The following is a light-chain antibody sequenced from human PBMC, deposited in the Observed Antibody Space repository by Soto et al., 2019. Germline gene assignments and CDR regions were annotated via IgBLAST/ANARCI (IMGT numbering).Light chain of an antibody. CDR1: QSLLQTNGYTY. CDR3: MQSLQTPPWT. Sequence: DIVMTQSPLSLPVTPGEPASISCRSSQSLLQTNGYTYLDWYLQKPGQSPQLLIYLTSIRASGVPDRFSGSGSGTEFTLKISKVEAEDAGVYYCMQSLQTPPWTFGPGTKVDIK. V-gene: IGKV2-28*01. CDR2: LTS. J-gene: IGKJ1*01.